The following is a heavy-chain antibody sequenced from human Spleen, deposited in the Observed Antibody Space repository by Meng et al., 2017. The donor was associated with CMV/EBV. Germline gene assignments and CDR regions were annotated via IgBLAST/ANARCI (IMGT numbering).Heavy chain of an antibody. V-gene: IGHV3-21*01. Sequence: FPFSSYTMNWVRQAPGKGLEWVSSINSRSDYIYYTDSVKGRFTISRDNANNSLFLQMNSLRAEDTAVYYCASEGELWSGGRGWFDRWGQGTLVTVSS. CDR2: INSRSDYI. CDR3: ASEGELWSGGRGWFDR. CDR1: FPFSSYT. J-gene: IGHJ5*02. D-gene: IGHD3-3*01.